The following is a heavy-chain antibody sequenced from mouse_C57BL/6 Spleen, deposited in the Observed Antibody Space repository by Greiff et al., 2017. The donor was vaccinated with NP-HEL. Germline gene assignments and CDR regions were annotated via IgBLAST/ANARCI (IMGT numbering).Heavy chain of an antibody. CDR3: AGDHDGYWYFDV. V-gene: IGHV12-3*01. D-gene: IGHD2-3*01. CDR2: ITHSGDT. Sequence: VQLQESGPGLVKPSQSLFLSCSISGFPITSGYYWFWIRQSPGKPLEWMGYITHSGDTFYNQSLQSPISITRETSKNQFFLQLNSVTTEDTAMYYCAGDHDGYWYFDVWGTGTTVTVSS. CDR1: GFPITSGYY. J-gene: IGHJ1*03.